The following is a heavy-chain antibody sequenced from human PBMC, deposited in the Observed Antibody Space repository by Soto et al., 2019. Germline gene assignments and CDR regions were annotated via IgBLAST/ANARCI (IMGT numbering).Heavy chain of an antibody. CDR2: ISAYNGNT. CDR3: EKERWCSSTSCYRDCYYGMDA. D-gene: IGHD2-2*01. J-gene: IGHJ6*04. Sequence: ASVKVSCKASGYTFTSYGISWVRQAPGQGLEWMGWISAYNGNTNYAQKLQGRVTMTTETSKSTAYMELRSLRSDDTAVYYCEKERWCSSTSCYRDCYYGMDAWG. CDR1: GYTFTSYG. V-gene: IGHV1-18*04.